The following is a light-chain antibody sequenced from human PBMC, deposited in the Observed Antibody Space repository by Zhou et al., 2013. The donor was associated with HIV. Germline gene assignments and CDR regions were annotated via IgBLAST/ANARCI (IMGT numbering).Light chain of an antibody. CDR2: GAS. V-gene: IGKV1-8*01. CDR1: QNVTTS. Sequence: AIRLTQSPTSLAASTGDRVTITCRASQNVTTSLTWYQQKPGKTPDVLIYGASTLQSGVPSRFSGSGSGTVFTLTVSCLQAEDFGTYYCQQYADYPRTFGQGTRVEIK. CDR3: QQYADYPRT. J-gene: IGKJ1*01.